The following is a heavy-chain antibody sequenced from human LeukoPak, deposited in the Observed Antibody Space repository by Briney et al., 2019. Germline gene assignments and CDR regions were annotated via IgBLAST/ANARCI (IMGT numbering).Heavy chain of an antibody. V-gene: IGHV1-2*02. CDR1: GYTFTFYY. J-gene: IGHJ3*02. D-gene: IGHD5-18*01. CDR3: ARGGDTVAFDI. CDR2: INPYSGGT. Sequence: ASVEVSCKASGYTFTFYYMHWVRQAPGQGLDWMGWINPYSGGTNYAQTFQGRVTMTRDTSINTAYMELTTLRSDDTAVYYCARGGDTVAFDIWGQGTMVTVSS.